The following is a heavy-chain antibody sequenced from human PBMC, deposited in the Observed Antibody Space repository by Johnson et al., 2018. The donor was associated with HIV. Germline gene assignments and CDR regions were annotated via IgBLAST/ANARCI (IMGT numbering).Heavy chain of an antibody. CDR1: GFTFSSYW. J-gene: IGHJ3*02. D-gene: IGHD3-22*01. CDR3: ARANFNYYDSSGPDGHDAFDI. CDR2: IKQDGSEK. V-gene: IGHV3-7*01. Sequence: EVQLVESGGGLVQPGGSLRLSCAASGFTFSSYWMSWVRQAPGKGLEWVANIKQDGSEKYYVDSVKGRFTISRDNAKNSLDLQMNSLRAEDTAVYYCARANFNYYDSSGPDGHDAFDIWGQGTMVTVSS.